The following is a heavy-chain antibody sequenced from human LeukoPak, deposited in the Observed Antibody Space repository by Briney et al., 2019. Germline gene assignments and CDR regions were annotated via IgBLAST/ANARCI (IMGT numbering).Heavy chain of an antibody. CDR3: AKDFRWSFDY. CDR1: GFTFSINN. Sequence: GGSLRLSCAASGFTFSINNMHWVRQAPGKGLEWVAFVENNGNEKYADSVRGRFTVSRDNSRYTLYLQMNSLRNEDTAVYYYAKDFRWSFDYWGQGFLVTVSS. V-gene: IGHV3-30*02. D-gene: IGHD3-3*01. J-gene: IGHJ4*02. CDR2: VENNGNEK.